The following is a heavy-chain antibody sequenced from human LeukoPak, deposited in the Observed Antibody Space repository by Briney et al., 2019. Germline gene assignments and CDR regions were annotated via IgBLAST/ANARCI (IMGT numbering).Heavy chain of an antibody. J-gene: IGHJ4*02. CDR2: IYYSGTT. Sequence: SETLSLTCTVSGGSISSYHWSWLRQPPGKGLEWIGYIYYSGTTNYNPSLKSRVTMSVDTSKNQFSLKLNSVTAADTAVYYCARDAYSNSYFDSWGQGTLVTVSS. CDR1: GGSISSYH. CDR3: ARDAYSNSYFDS. D-gene: IGHD6-6*01. V-gene: IGHV4-59*01.